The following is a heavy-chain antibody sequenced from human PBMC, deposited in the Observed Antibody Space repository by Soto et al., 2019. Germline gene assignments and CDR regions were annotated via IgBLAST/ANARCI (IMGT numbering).Heavy chain of an antibody. CDR2: INPNSGGT. CDR1: GYTFTGYY. J-gene: IGHJ5*02. Sequence: ASVKVSCKASGYTFTGYYMHWVRQAPGQGLEWMGWINPNSGGTNYAQKVQGWVTMTRDTSISTAYMELSRLRSDDTAVYYSARGNYDILTGYYRNWFDHWGHRTLVTVSS. V-gene: IGHV1-2*04. D-gene: IGHD3-9*01. CDR3: ARGNYDILTGYYRNWFDH.